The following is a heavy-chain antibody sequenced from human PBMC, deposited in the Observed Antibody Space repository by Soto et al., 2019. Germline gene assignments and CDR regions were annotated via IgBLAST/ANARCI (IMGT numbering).Heavy chain of an antibody. CDR2: IVVGSGNT. V-gene: IGHV1-58*01. CDR3: AAIIAAAVPDV. Sequence: SVKVYRKAPGFIFTSSAGQWVRQARGQRLEWIGWIVVGSGNTNYAQKFQERVTITRDMSTSTAYMELSSLSSADTAVYYCAAIIAAAVPDVWG. D-gene: IGHD6-13*01. J-gene: IGHJ6*02. CDR1: GFIFTSSA.